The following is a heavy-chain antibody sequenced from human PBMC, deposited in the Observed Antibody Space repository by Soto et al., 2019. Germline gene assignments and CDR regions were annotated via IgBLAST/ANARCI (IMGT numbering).Heavy chain of an antibody. CDR3: ARSQGGSSSLDIYYYYYYGMDV. J-gene: IGHJ6*02. CDR1: GGTFSSYA. Sequence: QVQLVQSGAEVKKPGSSVKVSCKAPGGTFSSYAISWVRQAPGPGLEWMGGIIPIFGTANYAQKFQGRVTITADECTSTGYMELSSLRSEDTAVYYCARSQGGSSSLDIYYYYYYGMDVWGQGTTVTVSS. V-gene: IGHV1-69*01. D-gene: IGHD2-15*01. CDR2: IIPIFGTA.